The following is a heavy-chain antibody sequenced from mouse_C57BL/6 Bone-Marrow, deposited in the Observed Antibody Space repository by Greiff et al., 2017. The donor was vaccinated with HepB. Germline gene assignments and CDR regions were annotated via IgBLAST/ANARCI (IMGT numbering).Heavy chain of an antibody. CDR2: LYPGDGDT. J-gene: IGHJ3*01. D-gene: IGHD2-4*01. CDR1: GYAFSSYW. Sequence: VQLQQSGAELVKPGASVKISCKASGYAFSSYWMNWVKQRPGKGLEWIGQLYPGDGDTNYNGKFKGKDTLTADKSSSTAYMQLSSLTSEDSAVYFCARCGYDYYPAWFAYWGQGTLVTVSA. CDR3: ARCGYDYYPAWFAY. V-gene: IGHV1-80*01.